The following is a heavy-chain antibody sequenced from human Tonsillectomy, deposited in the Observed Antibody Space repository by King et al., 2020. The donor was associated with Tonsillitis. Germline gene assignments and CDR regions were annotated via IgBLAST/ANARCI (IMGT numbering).Heavy chain of an antibody. CDR3: ARDKDFYDSSGYYRAFYI. J-gene: IGHJ3*02. Sequence: VQLVESGVEVKKPGASVKVSCKASGYTFTNFGINWVRQAPGQGLEWMGWITVNNGNTKYAQQFQGRVSMTTDTSTSTAYMELRNLRSDDTAVYYCARDKDFYDSSGYYRAFYIWGQGTMVTVSS. D-gene: IGHD3-22*01. V-gene: IGHV1-18*01. CDR2: ITVNNGNT. CDR1: GYTFTNFG.